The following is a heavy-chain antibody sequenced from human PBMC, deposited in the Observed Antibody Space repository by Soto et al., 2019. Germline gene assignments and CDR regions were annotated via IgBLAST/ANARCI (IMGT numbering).Heavy chain of an antibody. D-gene: IGHD3-22*01. CDR1: GGIFSSYA. CDR3: ARGGSGYVWFNEF. J-gene: IGHJ4*02. V-gene: IGHV1-69*01. Sequence: QEQLVQPGAEVKKPGSSVKVSCKASGGIFSSYAISWVRQAPGQGLEWMGGIIPIFGTANYAQKFQGRVTIAAAESTNTAYMDLSSLKSEDTAIHYCARGGSGYVWFNEFWGQGTLVTVSS. CDR2: IIPIFGTA.